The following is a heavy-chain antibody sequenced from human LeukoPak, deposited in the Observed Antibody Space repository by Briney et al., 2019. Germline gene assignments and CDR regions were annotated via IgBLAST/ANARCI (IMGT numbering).Heavy chain of an antibody. CDR1: GFTLSSYS. J-gene: IGHJ4*02. CDR3: ARLNFGDDY. D-gene: IGHD4-17*01. Sequence: GGSLRLSCAASGFTLSSYSMNWVRQAPGKGLEWVSLIYGSTSADYADSVKGRFTISRDTSMNTVYLQMNSLRAEDTAVYYCARLNFGDDYWGQGTLVTVSS. CDR2: IYGSTSA. V-gene: IGHV3-66*01.